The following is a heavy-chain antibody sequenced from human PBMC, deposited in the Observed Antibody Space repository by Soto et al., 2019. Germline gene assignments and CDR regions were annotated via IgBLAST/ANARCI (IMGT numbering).Heavy chain of an antibody. CDR3: ARAGPYYYDSSGYSI. CDR1: TFSSYA. CDR2: ISYDGSNK. Sequence: TFSSYAMHWVRQAPGKGLEWVAVISYDGSNKYYADSVKGRFTISRDNSKNTLYLQMNSLRAEDTAVYYCARAGPYYYDSSGYSIWGQGTLVTVSS. D-gene: IGHD3-22*01. J-gene: IGHJ4*02. V-gene: IGHV3-30-3*01.